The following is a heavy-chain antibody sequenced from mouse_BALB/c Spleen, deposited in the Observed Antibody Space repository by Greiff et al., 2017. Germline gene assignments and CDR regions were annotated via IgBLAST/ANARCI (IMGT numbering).Heavy chain of an antibody. CDR2: IWAGGST. CDR1: GFSLTSYG. Sequence: QVQLKESGPGLVAPSQSLSITCTVSGFSLTSYGVHWVRQPPGKGLEWLGVIWAGGSTNYNSALMSRLSISTDNSKSQVFLKMNSLQTDDTAMYYSARDPGDCDGYYIDYWGQGTTLTVSS. J-gene: IGHJ2*01. V-gene: IGHV2-9*02. CDR3: ARDPGDCDGYYIDY.